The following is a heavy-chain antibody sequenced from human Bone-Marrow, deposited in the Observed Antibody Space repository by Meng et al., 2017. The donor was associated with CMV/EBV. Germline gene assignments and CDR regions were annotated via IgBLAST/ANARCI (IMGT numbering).Heavy chain of an antibody. CDR2: IYPGDSDT. V-gene: IGHV5-51*01. D-gene: IGHD4-11*01. CDR1: GYSFPSYW. J-gene: IGHJ6*02. CDR3: ARQPYSNYDYYYYGMDV. Sequence: KVSCKGSGYSFPSYWIGWVRQMPGKGLEWMGIIYPGDSDTRYSPSFQGQVTISADKSISTAYLQWSSLKASDTAMYYCARQPYSNYDYYYYGMDVWGQGTTITVSS.